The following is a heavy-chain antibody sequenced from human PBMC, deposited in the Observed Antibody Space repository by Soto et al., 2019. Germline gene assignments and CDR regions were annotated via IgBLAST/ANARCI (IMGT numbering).Heavy chain of an antibody. Sequence: SETLSLTCAVYGGSFSGYYWNWIRQPPEKGLEWIGEISHSGSTNYNPSLKGRVTISLDTSKNQFSLKLSSVTAADTAVYYCARAGEMATTPSDYWGQGTLVTVSS. V-gene: IGHV4-34*01. CDR3: ARAGEMATTPSDY. CDR2: ISHSGST. J-gene: IGHJ4*02. D-gene: IGHD5-12*01. CDR1: GGSFSGYY.